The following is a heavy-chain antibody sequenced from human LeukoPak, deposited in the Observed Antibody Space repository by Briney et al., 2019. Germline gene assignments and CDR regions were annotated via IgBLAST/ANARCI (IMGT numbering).Heavy chain of an antibody. J-gene: IGHJ4*02. CDR3: ARGWMGIFPYYFDY. D-gene: IGHD2-15*01. Sequence: SVKVSCKASGGTFSSYAISWVRQAPGQGLEWMGGIIPIFGTANYAQKFQGRVTITADASTSTAYMELSSLRSEDTAVYYCARGWMGIFPYYFDYWGQGTLVTVSS. V-gene: IGHV1-69*13. CDR1: GGTFSSYA. CDR2: IIPIFGTA.